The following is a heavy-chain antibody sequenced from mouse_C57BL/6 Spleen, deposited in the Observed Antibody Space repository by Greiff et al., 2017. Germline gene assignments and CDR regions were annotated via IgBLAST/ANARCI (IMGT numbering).Heavy chain of an antibody. V-gene: IGHV1-76*01. J-gene: IGHJ2*01. D-gene: IGHD1-1*01. CDR3: AREDTGDDFDY. CDR2: IYPGSGNT. Sequence: QVQLQQSGAELVRPGASVKLSCKASGYTFTDYYINWVKQRPGQGLEWIARIYPGSGNTYYNEKFKGKATLTAEKSSSTAYMQLSSLTSEVSAVYFCAREDTGDDFDYWGQGTTLTVSS. CDR1: GYTFTDYY.